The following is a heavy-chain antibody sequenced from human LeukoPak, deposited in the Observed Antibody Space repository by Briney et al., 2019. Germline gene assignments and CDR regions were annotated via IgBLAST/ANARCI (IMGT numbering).Heavy chain of an antibody. V-gene: IGHV4-59*11. CDR2: IYYSGST. D-gene: IGHD6-13*01. CDR3: ARSRRAAAGTAFDP. Sequence: PSETLSLTCTVSGGSISSHYWSWIRQPPGKGLEWIGYIYYSGSTNYNPSLKSRVTISVDTSKNQLSLKLSSVTTADTAVYYCARSRRAAAGTAFDPWGQGTLVTVSS. J-gene: IGHJ5*02. CDR1: GGSISSHY.